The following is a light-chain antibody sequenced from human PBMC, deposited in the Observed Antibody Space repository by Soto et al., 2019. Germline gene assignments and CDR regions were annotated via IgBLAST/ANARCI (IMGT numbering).Light chain of an antibody. V-gene: IGLV2-14*01. CDR2: EVS. Sequence: QSVLTQPASVSGSPGQSITISCTGTSSDLGGYNYVSWYQQYPGKAPKLMIYEVSNRPSGVSNRFSGSKSGNTASLTISGLQAEDEADYYCSSYTSSSTPLFGGGTKLTVL. CDR1: SSDLGGYNY. CDR3: SSYTSSSTPL. J-gene: IGLJ2*01.